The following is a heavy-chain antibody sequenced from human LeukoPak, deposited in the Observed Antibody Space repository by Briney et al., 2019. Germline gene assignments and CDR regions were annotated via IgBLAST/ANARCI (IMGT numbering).Heavy chain of an antibody. CDR2: IKQDGSEK. D-gene: IGHD3-3*01. J-gene: IGHJ4*02. CDR1: GFTFSSYW. CDR3: ARDGPTLYYDFWSGYYPSFDY. V-gene: IGHV3-7*05. Sequence: GGSLRLSCAASGFTFSSYWMSWVRQAPGKGLEWVANIKQDGSEKYYVDSVKGRFTIPRDNAKNSLYLQMNSLRAEDTAVYYCARDGPTLYYDFWSGYYPSFDYWGQGTLVTVSS.